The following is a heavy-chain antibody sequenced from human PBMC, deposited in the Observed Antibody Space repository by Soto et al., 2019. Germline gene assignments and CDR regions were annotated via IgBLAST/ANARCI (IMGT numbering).Heavy chain of an antibody. V-gene: IGHV1-69*01. CDR2: IIPIFGTA. J-gene: IGHJ4*02. Sequence: QVHLVQSGAEVKKPGSSVKVSCKAFGGTFSTYAISWVRQAPGQGLEWMGGIIPIFGTANYAQKFQGRVTITADVSTSTAYMQLSGLRSEDSAVYYCARGSAPAATPYYFDYWGQGTLVTVS. CDR1: GGTFSTYA. CDR3: ARGSAPAATPYYFDY.